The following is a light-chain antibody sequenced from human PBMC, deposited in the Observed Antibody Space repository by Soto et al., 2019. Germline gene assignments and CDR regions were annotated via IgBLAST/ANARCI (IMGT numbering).Light chain of an antibody. V-gene: IGKV3-11*01. J-gene: IGKJ4*01. CDR3: QQRSNWPPLT. CDR2: DAS. Sequence: ELVLPQSPATLSLSPGERATLSCRASQSVSSYLAWSQQKPGQAPRLLIYDASNRATGIPARFSGRGSGTDFTLTISSLEPEDFAVYYCQQRSNWPPLTFGGGTKVEIK. CDR1: QSVSSY.